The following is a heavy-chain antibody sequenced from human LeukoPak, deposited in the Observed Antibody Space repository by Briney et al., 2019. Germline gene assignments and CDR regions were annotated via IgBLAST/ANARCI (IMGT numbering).Heavy chain of an antibody. Sequence: SETLSLPRPVLCGSLSRYYWSWIREPPGNGQEWIGYIYYSGSTNYDPSLKSRVTISVDTSKNQFSLKLSSVTAADTAVYYCARESTTGYYFDYWGQGTLVTVSS. V-gene: IGHV4-59*01. CDR1: CGSLSRYY. J-gene: IGHJ4*02. CDR3: ARESTTGYYFDY. D-gene: IGHD2/OR15-2a*01. CDR2: IYYSGST.